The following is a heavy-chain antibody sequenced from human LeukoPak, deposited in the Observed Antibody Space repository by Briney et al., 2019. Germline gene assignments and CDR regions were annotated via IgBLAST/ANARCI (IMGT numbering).Heavy chain of an antibody. V-gene: IGHV1-3*01. CDR2: INAGNGNT. D-gene: IGHD4-17*01. Sequence: ASVKVSCKASGYTFTSYAMHWVRQAPGQRLEWMGWINAGNGNTKYSQKFQGRVTITRDTSASTAYMELGSLRSEDTAVYYCARVTSYGDYDWFDPWGQGTLVTVSS. CDR1: GYTFTSYA. CDR3: ARVTSYGDYDWFDP. J-gene: IGHJ5*02.